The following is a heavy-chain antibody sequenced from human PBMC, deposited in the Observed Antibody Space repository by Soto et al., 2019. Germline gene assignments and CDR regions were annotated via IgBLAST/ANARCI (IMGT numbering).Heavy chain of an antibody. V-gene: IGHV3-23*01. CDR3: AKKLSGTTDY. CDR1: GFTFSSYA. CDR2: ISGSDGHT. D-gene: IGHD1-7*01. Sequence: GSLRLSCAASGFTFSSYAMTWVRQAPGKGLEWVSAISGSDGHTYYADSVKGRFTISRDNSKNTLYLQMSSLRAEDTAVYFCAKKLSGTTDYWGQGTLVTVSS. J-gene: IGHJ4*02.